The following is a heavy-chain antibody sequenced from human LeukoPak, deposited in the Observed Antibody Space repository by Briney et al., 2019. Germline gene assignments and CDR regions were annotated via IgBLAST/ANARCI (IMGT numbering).Heavy chain of an antibody. CDR3: ARDGRGAAAGIYY. D-gene: IGHD6-13*01. J-gene: IGHJ4*02. CDR1: GYTFTSYD. Sequence: ASVKVSCKASGYTFTSYDINWVRQATGQGLEWMGWMNPNSGNTGYAQKFQGRVTITADESTSTAYMELSSLRSEDTAVYYCARDGRGAAAGIYYWGQGTLVTVSS. V-gene: IGHV1-8*01. CDR2: MNPNSGNT.